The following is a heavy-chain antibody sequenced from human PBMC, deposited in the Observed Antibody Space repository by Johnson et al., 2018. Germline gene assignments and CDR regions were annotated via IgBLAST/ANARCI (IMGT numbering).Heavy chain of an antibody. Sequence: QVQLVQSGGGLVQPGGSLRLSCAASRFTFSNYGMHWVRQAPGKGLEWVAVISYDGSNKFYADSVKGRFTISRDNSKNTLYLQMNSLRAEDTALYYCAKDRGAIAVGWFDPWGQGTLVTVSS. J-gene: IGHJ5*02. CDR2: ISYDGSNK. V-gene: IGHV3-30*18. CDR3: AKDRGAIAVGWFDP. D-gene: IGHD4-23*01. CDR1: RFTFSNYG.